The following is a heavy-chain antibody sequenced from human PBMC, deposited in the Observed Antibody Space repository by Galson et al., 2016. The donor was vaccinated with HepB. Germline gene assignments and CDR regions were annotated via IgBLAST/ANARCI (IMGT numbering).Heavy chain of an antibody. CDR1: GYTFNSYG. V-gene: IGHV1-18*01. D-gene: IGHD1-1*01. CDR2: LSAYNGAT. CDR3: ARVGLYSCNYYLDY. Sequence: SVKVSCKASGYTFNSYGITWVRQAPGQGLEWMGWLSAYNGATNYAQNFQGRVTMTTESFTTTAYMELRSLRVDDTAVYYCARVGLYSCNYYLDYWGQGTLVSVSS. J-gene: IGHJ4*02.